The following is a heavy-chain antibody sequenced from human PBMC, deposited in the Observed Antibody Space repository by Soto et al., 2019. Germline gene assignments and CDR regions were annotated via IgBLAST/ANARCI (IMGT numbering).Heavy chain of an antibody. CDR1: GFTFSDYY. Sequence: GGSLRLSCAASGFTFSDYYMSWIRQAPGKGLEWVSYISSSSSYTNYADSVKGRFTISRDNAKNSLYLQMNSLRAEDTAVYYCARSHSYGPVEIDPWGQGTLVTVSS. CDR3: ARSHSYGPVEIDP. V-gene: IGHV3-11*03. J-gene: IGHJ5*02. D-gene: IGHD5-18*01. CDR2: ISSSSSYT.